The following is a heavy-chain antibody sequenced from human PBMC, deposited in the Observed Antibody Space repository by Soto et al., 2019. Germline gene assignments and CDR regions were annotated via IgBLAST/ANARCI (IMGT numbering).Heavy chain of an antibody. CDR2: INHSGST. V-gene: IGHV4-34*01. CDR3: ARGRDPFYGSGSYWDY. Sequence: SETLSLTCAVYGGSFSGYYWSWIRQPPGKGLEWIGEINHSGSTNYNPSLKSRVTISVDTSKNQFSLKLSSVTAADTAVYYCARGRDPFYGSGSYWDYWGQGTLVTVS. D-gene: IGHD3-10*01. CDR1: GGSFSGYY. J-gene: IGHJ4*02.